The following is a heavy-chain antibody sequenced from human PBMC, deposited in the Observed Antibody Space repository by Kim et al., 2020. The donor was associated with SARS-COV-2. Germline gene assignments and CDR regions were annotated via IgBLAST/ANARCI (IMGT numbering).Heavy chain of an antibody. CDR2: IYYSGST. J-gene: IGHJ5*02. D-gene: IGHD3-9*01. V-gene: IGHV4-59*01. CDR1: GGSISSYY. CDR3: ARQDYDILTGDYSPSFGWFSP. Sequence: SETLSLTCTVSGGSISSYYWSWIRQPPGKGLEWIGYIYYSGSTNYNPSLKSRVTISVDTSKNQFSLKLSSVTAADTAVYYCARQDYDILTGDYSPSFGWFSPWGQGALGSLSS.